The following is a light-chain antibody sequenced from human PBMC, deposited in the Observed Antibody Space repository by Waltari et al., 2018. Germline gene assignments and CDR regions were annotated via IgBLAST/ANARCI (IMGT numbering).Light chain of an antibody. CDR2: DVI. Sequence: QSALTQPPSASGSPGHSVTISCTVTARHVGRFRFVSWYQQHPGKAPRLIIYDVIKRPSGVPDRFSGSKSGNTASLTVSGLQPEDEADYFCCSFSGANNLLFGGGTKLAVL. V-gene: IGLV2-8*01. J-gene: IGLJ2*01. CDR3: CSFSGANNLL. CDR1: ARHVGRFRF.